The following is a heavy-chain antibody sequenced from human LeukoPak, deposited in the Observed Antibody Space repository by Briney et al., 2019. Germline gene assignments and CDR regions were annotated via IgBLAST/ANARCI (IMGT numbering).Heavy chain of an antibody. D-gene: IGHD3-22*01. Sequence: GGSLRLSCAASGFTFSTYNMNWVRQAPGKGLEWISYINADSSTIQYADSVRGRFTTSRDNAKNSLYLQMNSLRAEDTAVYYCVRDNSRGQSLGVIYWGQGSLVTVSS. CDR2: INADSSTI. J-gene: IGHJ4*02. CDR3: VRDNSRGQSLGVIY. CDR1: GFTFSTYN. V-gene: IGHV3-48*01.